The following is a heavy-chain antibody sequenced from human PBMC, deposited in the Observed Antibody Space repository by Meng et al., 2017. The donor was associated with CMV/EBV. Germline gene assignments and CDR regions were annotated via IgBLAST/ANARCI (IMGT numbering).Heavy chain of an antibody. CDR3: ARGSYYDFWSGPRRFDP. V-gene: IGHV1-8*03. CDR1: GYTFTSYD. Sequence: ASVKVSCKASGYTFTSYDINWVQQATGQGLEWMGWMNPNSGNTGYAQKFQGRVTITRNTSISTAYMELSSLRSEDTAVYYCARGSYYDFWSGPRRFDPWGQGTLVTVSS. D-gene: IGHD3-3*01. J-gene: IGHJ5*02. CDR2: MNPNSGNT.